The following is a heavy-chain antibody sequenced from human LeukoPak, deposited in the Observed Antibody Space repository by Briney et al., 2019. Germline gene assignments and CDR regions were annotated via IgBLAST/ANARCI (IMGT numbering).Heavy chain of an antibody. D-gene: IGHD1-26*01. V-gene: IGHV4-30-4*08. Sequence: PSQTLSLTCTVSGDSITSGDYYWTWIRQPPGKGLEWVAYIHYTGNTYYNSSLKSRLTISVDTSKTQFSLRLSFVTAADTAMYYCARHLSGSSWFDPWGQGTLVTVSS. CDR3: ARHLSGSSWFDP. J-gene: IGHJ5*02. CDR1: GDSITSGDYY. CDR2: IHYTGNT.